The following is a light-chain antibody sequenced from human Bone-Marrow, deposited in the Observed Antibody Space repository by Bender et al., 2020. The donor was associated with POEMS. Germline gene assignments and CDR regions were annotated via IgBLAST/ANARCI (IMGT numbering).Light chain of an antibody. Sequence: SYVLTQPPSVSVAPGKTATITCGGNNIASKSVHWYQQKPGQAPVLVVYDDSDRPSGIPERFSGSKFGNTATLSISRVEAGDEADYYCQVWDSTSASGVFGGGTKLTVL. V-gene: IGLV3-21*03. J-gene: IGLJ3*02. CDR2: DDS. CDR1: NIASKS. CDR3: QVWDSTSASGV.